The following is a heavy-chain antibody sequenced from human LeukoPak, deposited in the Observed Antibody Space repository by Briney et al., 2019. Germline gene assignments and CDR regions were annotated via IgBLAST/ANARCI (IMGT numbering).Heavy chain of an antibody. Sequence: SGTLSLTCTVSGGSISSHYWSWIRQPPGKGLEWIGYIYYSGSTNYNPSLKSRVTISVDTSKNQFSLKLSSVTAADTAVYYCARADGWGFPHYWGQGTLVTVSS. CDR1: GGSISSHY. CDR2: IYYSGST. J-gene: IGHJ4*02. D-gene: IGHD7-27*01. V-gene: IGHV4-59*11. CDR3: ARADGWGFPHY.